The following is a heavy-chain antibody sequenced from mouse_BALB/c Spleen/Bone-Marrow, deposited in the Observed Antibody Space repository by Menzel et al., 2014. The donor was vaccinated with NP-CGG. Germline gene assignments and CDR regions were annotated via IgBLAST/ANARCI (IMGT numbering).Heavy chain of an antibody. Sequence: DVKLVESGGGLVKPGGSLKLSCAASGFTFSGYNMSWVRQTPEKRLEWVATISIGGSYTYYLDSVKGRFTIARDNAENTLYLQMSSRKSEDTAMYYCTKVLRLREYFDDWGAGTTVTVSS. J-gene: IGHJ1*01. V-gene: IGHV5-6-4*01. CDR3: TKVLRLREYFDD. CDR2: ISIGGSYT. CDR1: GFTFSGYN. D-gene: IGHD1-2*01.